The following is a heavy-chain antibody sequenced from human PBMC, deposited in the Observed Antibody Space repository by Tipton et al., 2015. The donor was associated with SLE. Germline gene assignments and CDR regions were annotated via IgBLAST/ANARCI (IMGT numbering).Heavy chain of an antibody. V-gene: IGHV3-21*01. CDR3: ARTGYYDSSADY. J-gene: IGHJ4*02. Sequence: GSLRLSCAASGFTFSSYKMNWVRQAPGKGLEWVSSISSGSIYIYYTDSVKGRFTISRDNAKNSLFLQMNSLRAEDTAVYYCARTGYYDSSADYWGQGTLVTVSS. D-gene: IGHD3-22*01. CDR2: ISSGSIYI. CDR1: GFTFSSYK.